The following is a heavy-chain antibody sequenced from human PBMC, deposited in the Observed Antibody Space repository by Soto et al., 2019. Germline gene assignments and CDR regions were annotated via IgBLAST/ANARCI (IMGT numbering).Heavy chain of an antibody. CDR3: ARGGDSSSPRTDYYYYYGMEV. D-gene: IGHD6-6*01. V-gene: IGHV4-30-4*01. Sequence: SETLSLTCTFSVGSISSGDYYWSWIRQPPWKGLEWIGYIYYSGSTYYNPSLKSRVTISVDTSKSRFSLKLSSVTAADTAVYYCARGGDSSSPRTDYYYYYGMEVWRQGTRVTVSS. CDR1: VGSISSGDYY. CDR2: IYYSGST. J-gene: IGHJ6*02.